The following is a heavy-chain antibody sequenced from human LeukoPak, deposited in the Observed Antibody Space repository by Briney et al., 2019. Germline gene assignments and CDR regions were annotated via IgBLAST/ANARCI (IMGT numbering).Heavy chain of an antibody. V-gene: IGHV4-39*07. CDR2: IYYSGST. CDR3: ARGEPRRYSYGYRELYYFDY. J-gene: IGHJ4*02. D-gene: IGHD5-18*01. CDR1: GGSISSSSYY. Sequence: PSETLSLTCTVSGGSISSSSYYWGWIRQPPGKGLEWIGSIYYSGSTNYNPSLKSRVTIPVDTSKNQFSLKLSSVTAADTAVYYCARGEPRRYSYGYRELYYFDYWGQGTLVTVSS.